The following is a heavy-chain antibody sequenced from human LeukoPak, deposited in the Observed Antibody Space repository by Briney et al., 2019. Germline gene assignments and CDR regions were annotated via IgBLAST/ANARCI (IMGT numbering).Heavy chain of an antibody. CDR3: ATTASNSGYDLGWFDP. D-gene: IGHD5-12*01. J-gene: IGHJ5*02. CDR1: GYTLTELS. V-gene: IGHV1-24*01. CDR2: FDPEDGET. Sequence: ASVKVSCTVSGYTLTELSMHWVRQAPGKGLEWMGGFDPEDGETIYAQKFQGRVTMTEDTSTDTAYMELSNLRSEDTAVYYCATTASNSGYDLGWFDPWGQGTLVTVSS.